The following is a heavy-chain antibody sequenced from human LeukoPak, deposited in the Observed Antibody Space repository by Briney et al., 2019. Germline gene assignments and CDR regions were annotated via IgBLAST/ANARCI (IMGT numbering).Heavy chain of an antibody. Sequence: GESLKISCEGSGYSFPSYWIGWARQMPGKGLEWMAIIFPGNSDTRHSPSFQGQVTISVDKSISTAYLQWGGLKASDSAMYYCVRHNNYALDYWGQGTLVTVSS. CDR1: GYSFPSYW. J-gene: IGHJ4*02. V-gene: IGHV5-51*01. D-gene: IGHD5-18*01. CDR2: IFPGNSDT. CDR3: VRHNNYALDY.